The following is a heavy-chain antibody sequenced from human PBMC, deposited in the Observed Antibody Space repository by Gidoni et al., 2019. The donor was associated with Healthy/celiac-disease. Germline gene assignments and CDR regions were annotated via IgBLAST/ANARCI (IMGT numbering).Heavy chain of an antibody. CDR1: GFTFSSSA. D-gene: IGHD5-12*01. J-gene: IGHJ2*01. CDR2: ISGSGGST. CDR3: AKDRAGKMATDYWYFDL. Sequence: ELQLLESGGGLVQPGGSLRLSCAASGFTFSSSAMSWVRQAPGKGLEWVSAISGSGGSTYYADSVKGRFTISRDNSKNTLYLQMNSLRAEDTAVYYCAKDRAGKMATDYWYFDLWGRGTLVTVSS. V-gene: IGHV3-23*01.